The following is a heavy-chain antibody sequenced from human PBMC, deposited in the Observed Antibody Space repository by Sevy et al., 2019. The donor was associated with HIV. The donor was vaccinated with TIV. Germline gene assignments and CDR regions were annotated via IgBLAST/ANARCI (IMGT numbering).Heavy chain of an antibody. CDR3: VKEGEGYNYDSSGSFGL. D-gene: IGHD3-22*01. J-gene: IGHJ4*02. CDR1: GFNFNTFA. V-gene: IGHV3-23*01. CDR2: ISGSSYST. Sequence: GGSLRLSCAASGFNFNTFAMSWVRQAPGKGLEWISAISGSSYSTYYANSVKGRFTISRDNSKNKLYLQMNSLRAEDTAVYYCVKEGEGYNYDSSGSFGLWGQGTLVTVSS.